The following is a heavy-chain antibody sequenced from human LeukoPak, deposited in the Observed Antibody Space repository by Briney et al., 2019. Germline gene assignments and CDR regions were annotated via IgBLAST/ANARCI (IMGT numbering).Heavy chain of an antibody. D-gene: IGHD1-26*01. CDR3: ARVGPSGSYYEY. CDR1: GYTFTGHY. CDR2: INPNSGGT. J-gene: IGHJ4*02. Sequence: EASVKVSCKASGYTFTGHYMHWVRQAPGQGLEWMGWINPNSGGTNYAQKFQGRVTMTRDTSISTAYMELSRLRSDDTAVYYCARVGPSGSYYEYWGQGTLVTVSS. V-gene: IGHV1-2*02.